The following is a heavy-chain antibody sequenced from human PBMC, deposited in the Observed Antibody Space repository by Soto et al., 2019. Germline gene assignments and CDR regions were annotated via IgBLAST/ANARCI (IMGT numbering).Heavy chain of an antibody. V-gene: IGHV3-33*01. D-gene: IGHD2-15*01. Sequence: SGGSLRLSCAASGFTFSSYGMHWVRQAPGKGLEWVAVIWYDGSNKYYADSVKGRFTISRDNSKNTLYLQMNSLRAEDTAVYYCARDFFCSGGSCYGYYYYGMDVWGQGTTVTVSS. CDR3: ARDFFCSGGSCYGYYYYGMDV. J-gene: IGHJ6*02. CDR1: GFTFSSYG. CDR2: IWYDGSNK.